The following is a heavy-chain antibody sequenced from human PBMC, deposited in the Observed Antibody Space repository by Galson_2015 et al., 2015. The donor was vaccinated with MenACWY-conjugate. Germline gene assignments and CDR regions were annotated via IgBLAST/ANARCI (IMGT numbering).Heavy chain of an antibody. J-gene: IGHJ3*02. CDR1: GFNFNNAW. D-gene: IGHD5-12*01. CDR3: VRGGGNNGYPRNAFDI. Sequence: SLRLSCAASGFNFNNAWMSWVRRAPGQGLEWIARIKSKSYDETTEYAAPVEGRFTISRDDSRNTLSLQMNSLRAEDTAVYYCVRGGGNNGYPRNAFDIWGQGTMVTVSS. CDR2: IKSKSYDETT. V-gene: IGHV3-15*05.